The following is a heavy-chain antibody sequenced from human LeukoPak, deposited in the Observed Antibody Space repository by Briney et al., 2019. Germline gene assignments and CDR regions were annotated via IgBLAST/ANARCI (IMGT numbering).Heavy chain of an antibody. D-gene: IGHD1-14*01. J-gene: IGHJ3*02. CDR2: MNPNRGNT. V-gene: IGHV1-8*03. CDR1: GYTFTSYD. Sequence: ASVKVSCKASGYTFTSYDINWVRQATGQGLEWMGWMNPNRGNTGYAQKFQGRVTITRNTSISTAYMELRSLRSEDTAVYYCARGGNDAAFDIWGQGTMVTVSS. CDR3: ARGGNDAAFDI.